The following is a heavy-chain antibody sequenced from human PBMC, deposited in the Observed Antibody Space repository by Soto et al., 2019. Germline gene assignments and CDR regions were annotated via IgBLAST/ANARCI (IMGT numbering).Heavy chain of an antibody. J-gene: IGHJ5*02. D-gene: IGHD3-22*01. V-gene: IGHV1-69*13. CDR3: ARDRGPSSGYYPYWFDP. CDR1: RGTFSSYA. CDR2: IIPIFGTA. Sequence: SVKVSCKASRGTFSSYAISWVRQAPGQGLEWMGEIIPIFGTANYAQKFQGRVTITADESTSTAYMELSSLRSEDTAVYYCARDRGPSSGYYPYWFDPWGQGTLVTVSS.